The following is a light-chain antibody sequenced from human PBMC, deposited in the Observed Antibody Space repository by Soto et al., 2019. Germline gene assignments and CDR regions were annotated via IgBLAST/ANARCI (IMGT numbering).Light chain of an antibody. CDR3: AAWDASLGGFYV. CDR2: IDD. CDR1: TSNIAGNT. J-gene: IGLJ1*01. Sequence: QSVLTQPPSLSGTPGQRVTISCSGSTSNIAGNTVHWYQHLPETAPKLLIYIDDQRPSGVPDRFSGSKSGTSASLAISGLQSEDEADYYCAAWDASLGGFYVFGSGTKVTVL. V-gene: IGLV1-44*01.